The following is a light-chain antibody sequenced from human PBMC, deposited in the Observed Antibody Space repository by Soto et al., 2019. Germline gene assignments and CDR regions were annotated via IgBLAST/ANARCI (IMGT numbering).Light chain of an antibody. V-gene: IGLV3-9*01. Sequence: SYELTQPLSVSVALGQTARITCGGNNIGSKNVHWYQRKPGQAPVVVIYRDDIRPSGIPERFSGSNSGNTATLSISSAQAGDEADYYCQVWDGRGVVFGGGTKLTVL. CDR3: QVWDGRGVV. CDR1: NIGSKN. CDR2: RDD. J-gene: IGLJ2*01.